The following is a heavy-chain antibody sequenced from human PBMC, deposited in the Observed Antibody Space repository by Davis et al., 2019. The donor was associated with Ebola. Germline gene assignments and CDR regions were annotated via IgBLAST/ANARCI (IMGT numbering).Heavy chain of an antibody. J-gene: IGHJ4*02. Sequence: GESLKISCADSVITFSSYAMTWVRQAPGKGLEWVGRIKSKSDGGAADYAAPVKGRFTISRDDSKNTVYLQMNSLKTEDTAVYYCRSNFDYWGQGALVTVSS. CDR3: RSNFDY. V-gene: IGHV3-15*01. CDR1: VITFSSYA. CDR2: IKSKSDGGAA.